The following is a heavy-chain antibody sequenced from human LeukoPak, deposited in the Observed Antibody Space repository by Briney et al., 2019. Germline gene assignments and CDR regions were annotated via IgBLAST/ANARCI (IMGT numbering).Heavy chain of an antibody. CDR3: ASGRQLGY. J-gene: IGHJ4*02. Sequence: AGSLRLSCAASGCTFSSYWLSWVRQAPGKGLERVANIKLDGSEKYYVDPVKGRFTISRDNTKHSLYLQMNSLRAAATALYYCASGRQLGYWGQGTLVTVSS. CDR2: IKLDGSEK. D-gene: IGHD3-16*01. V-gene: IGHV3-7*01. CDR1: GCTFSSYW.